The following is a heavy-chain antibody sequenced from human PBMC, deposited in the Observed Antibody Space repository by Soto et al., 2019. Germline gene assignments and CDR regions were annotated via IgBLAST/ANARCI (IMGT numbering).Heavy chain of an antibody. J-gene: IGHJ5*02. V-gene: IGHV1-69*01. CDR1: GGTFSSYA. CDR3: SSRPNREYWFDP. D-gene: IGHD3-10*01. Sequence: QVQLVQSGAEVKKPGSSVKVSCKASGGTFSSYAISWVRQAPGQGLEWMGGIIPIFGTANYAHKFQGRVTITADESTSTAYKELSSMRTEDTAVYYVSSRPNREYWFDPWGQGTLVTVSS. CDR2: IIPIFGTA.